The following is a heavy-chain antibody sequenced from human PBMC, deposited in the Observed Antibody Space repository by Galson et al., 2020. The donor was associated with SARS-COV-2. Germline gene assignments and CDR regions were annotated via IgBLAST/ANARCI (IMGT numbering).Heavy chain of an antibody. CDR2: IHYSEST. CDR3: ARVKVITPWGWFDP. CDR1: GGSISSTSYF. J-gene: IGHJ5*02. Sequence: ASETLSLTCTVSGGSISSTSYFWGWIRQPPGKGLEWIGSIHYSESTYYSPSLKSRVTISVDMSKNQFSLKLSSVTAADTAVYYCARVKVITPWGWFDPWGQGTLVTVSS. D-gene: IGHD1-20*01. V-gene: IGHV4-39*07.